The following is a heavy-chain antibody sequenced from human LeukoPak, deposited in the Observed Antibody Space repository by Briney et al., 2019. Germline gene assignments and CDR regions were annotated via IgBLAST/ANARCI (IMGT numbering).Heavy chain of an antibody. CDR3: TREWVNYYGSGSYELDY. CDR2: IRSKAYGGTT. Sequence: GGSLRLSCTASAFTVGDYAMSWVRQAPGKGVEWEGFIRSKAYGGTTEYAASVKGRFTISRDDSKSIAYLQMNSLKTEDTAVYYCTREWVNYYGSGSYELDYWGQGTLVTVSS. D-gene: IGHD3-10*01. CDR1: AFTVGDYA. J-gene: IGHJ4*02. V-gene: IGHV3-49*04.